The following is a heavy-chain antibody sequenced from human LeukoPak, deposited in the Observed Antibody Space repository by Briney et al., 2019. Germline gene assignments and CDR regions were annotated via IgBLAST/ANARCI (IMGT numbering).Heavy chain of an antibody. CDR2: ISYDRSNK. D-gene: IGHD6-13*01. CDR1: GFTFCKYA. V-gene: IGHV3-30-3*01. CDR3: ARSRARTRSSWLYFDY. Sequence: TGMSLRLSCAVCGFTFCKYAMHGVREAPGKGLECMSLISYDRSNKDYAHSVKGRFNISRDDSKSTLYLQMNSLRPEDTAVYYCARSRARTRSSWLYFDYWGQGTLVTVSS. J-gene: IGHJ4*02.